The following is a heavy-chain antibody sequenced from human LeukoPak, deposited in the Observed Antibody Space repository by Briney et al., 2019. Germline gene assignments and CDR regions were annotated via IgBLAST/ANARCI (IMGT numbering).Heavy chain of an antibody. V-gene: IGHV1-18*01. CDR1: GYTFTNFG. J-gene: IGHJ4*02. D-gene: IGHD4-17*01. CDR3: ARDRDYGDYNTQDLFVY. CDR2: ISAYNGNT. Sequence: ASVKVSCKASGYTFTNFGISWVRQAPGQGLEGMGWISAYNGNTNYAQRLQGRVTMTTDTSTSTAYMELRSLRADDTAVYYCARDRDYGDYNTQDLFVYWGQGTLVTVSS.